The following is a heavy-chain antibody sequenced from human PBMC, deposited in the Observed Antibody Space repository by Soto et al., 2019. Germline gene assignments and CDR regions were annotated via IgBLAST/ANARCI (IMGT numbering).Heavy chain of an antibody. CDR1: APTSTLQA. V-gene: IGHV3-33*01. CDR2: TWSEGRKK. CDR3: ARSPYTTGDHDGMDV. Sequence: SMTPSSPPSAPTSTLQATGCVRPPHDNGLGWEAATWSEGRKKYYTDSVKGRCTISRDNSKNTLYLQMNSLRAEETAVYYCARSPYTTGDHDGMDVWGGRTTVTVSS. D-gene: IGHD2-8*01. J-gene: IGHJ6*04.